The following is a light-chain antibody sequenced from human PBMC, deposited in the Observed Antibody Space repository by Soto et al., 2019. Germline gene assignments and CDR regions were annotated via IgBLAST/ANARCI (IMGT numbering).Light chain of an antibody. V-gene: IGLV2-14*01. CDR3: SSYTTSSTVV. CDR2: DVS. CDR1: SSDVGGYNY. J-gene: IGLJ2*01. Sequence: QPASVSGSPGQSITISCTGTSSDVGGYNYVSWYQQHPGKAPKLMIYDVSNRPSGVSNRFSGSKSGNTASLTISGLQAEDEADYYCSSYTTSSTVVFGGGTKVTVL.